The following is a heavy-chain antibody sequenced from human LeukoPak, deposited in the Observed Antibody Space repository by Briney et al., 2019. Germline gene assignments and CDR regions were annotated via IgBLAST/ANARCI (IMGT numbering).Heavy chain of an antibody. J-gene: IGHJ4*02. Sequence: SETLSLTCNVSGASISSHYWNWIRQPAGKGLEWIGRIYTSGSTNYNPSLKSRVTMSVDTSKNQFSLKLSSVTAADTAVYYCARTARGYSYGPTLYYFDYWGQGTLVTVSS. CDR1: GASISSHY. D-gene: IGHD5-18*01. CDR3: ARTARGYSYGPTLYYFDY. CDR2: IYTSGST. V-gene: IGHV4-4*07.